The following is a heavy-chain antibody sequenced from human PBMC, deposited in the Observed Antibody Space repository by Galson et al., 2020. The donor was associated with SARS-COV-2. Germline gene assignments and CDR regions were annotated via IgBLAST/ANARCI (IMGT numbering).Heavy chain of an antibody. CDR2: ISYDGNSK. CDR1: GFTFSTSA. CDR3: ARGDCTTTNCYRNWFDP. V-gene: IGHV3-30-3*01. J-gene: IGHJ5*02. Sequence: TGGYLRLSCAASGFTFSTSAMHWVRQAPGKGLEWVAVISYDGNSKYYADSVKGRFTVSRDNSKNTLYVQMNSLRAEDTAVYYCARGDCTTTNCYRNWFDPWGQGTLVIVSS. D-gene: IGHD2-2*01.